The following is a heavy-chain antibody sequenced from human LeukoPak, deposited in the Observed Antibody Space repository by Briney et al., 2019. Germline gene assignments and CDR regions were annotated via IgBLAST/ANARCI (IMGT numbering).Heavy chain of an antibody. V-gene: IGHV3-7*03. CDR2: INSDGSEG. D-gene: IGHD6-6*01. J-gene: IGHJ6*02. Sequence: GGSLRLSCAVSGFTFSGFWMSWSRQAPGKGLEWVASINSDGSEGYYADVVKGRFTISRDNAKNSLYLQINSLRAEDTAVYYCARSSYSSSSSVWGQGTTVSVSS. CDR1: GFTFSGFW. CDR3: ARSSYSSSSSV.